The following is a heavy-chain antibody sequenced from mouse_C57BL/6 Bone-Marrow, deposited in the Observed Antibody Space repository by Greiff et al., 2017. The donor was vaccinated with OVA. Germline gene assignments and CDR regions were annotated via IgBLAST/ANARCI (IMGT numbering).Heavy chain of an antibody. CDR2: IYPRSGNT. Sequence: VKLLESGAELARPGASVKLSCKASGYTFTSYGISWVKQRTGQGLEWIGEIYPRSGNTYYNEKFKGKATLTADKSSSTAYMELRSLTSEDSAVYFCARRTYYYGSPAWFAYWGQGTLVTVSA. V-gene: IGHV1-81*01. CDR3: ARRTYYYGSPAWFAY. D-gene: IGHD1-1*01. CDR1: GYTFTSYG. J-gene: IGHJ3*01.